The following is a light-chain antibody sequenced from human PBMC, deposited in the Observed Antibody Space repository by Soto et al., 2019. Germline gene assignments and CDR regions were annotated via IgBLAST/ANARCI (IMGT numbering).Light chain of an antibody. Sequence: QLVLTQPPSASASLGASVTLTCTLSSGYSNYKVDWYQQRPGKGPRFVMRVGTGGIEGSKGDGIPDRFSVLGSGLNRYLTIKNIQEEDESDYHCGADHGSGSNFVTVFGGGTKLTVL. J-gene: IGLJ2*01. CDR1: SGYSNYK. V-gene: IGLV9-49*01. CDR3: GADHGSGSNFVTV. CDR2: VGTGGIEG.